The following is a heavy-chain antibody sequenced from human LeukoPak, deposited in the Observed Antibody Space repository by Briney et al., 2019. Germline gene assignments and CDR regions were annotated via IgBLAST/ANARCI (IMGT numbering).Heavy chain of an antibody. CDR2: ISGSGGST. CDR3: AKDPVRYFDWASPDAFDI. D-gene: IGHD3-9*01. J-gene: IGHJ3*02. V-gene: IGHV3-23*01. CDR1: GFTFNTYA. Sequence: GGSLRLSCAASGFTFNTYAMSWVRQAPGKGLEWVSAISGSGGSTYYADSVKGRFTISRDNSKNTLYLQMNSLRAEDTAVYYCAKDPVRYFDWASPDAFDIWGQGTMVTVSS.